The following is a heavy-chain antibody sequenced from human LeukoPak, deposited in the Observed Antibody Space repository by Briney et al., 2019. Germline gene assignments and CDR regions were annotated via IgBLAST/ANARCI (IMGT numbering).Heavy chain of an antibody. V-gene: IGHV3-21*01. CDR2: ITSSSRYI. Sequence: PGGSLRLSCAASGFTFKSYSMNWIRQAPGKGLEWVSSITSSSRYIKYSDSVKGRFTISRDNARSSLYLQMNSLRAEDTAVYYCARDSLFYYFDYWGQGTLVTVSS. J-gene: IGHJ4*02. CDR1: GFTFKSYS. CDR3: ARDSLFYYFDY.